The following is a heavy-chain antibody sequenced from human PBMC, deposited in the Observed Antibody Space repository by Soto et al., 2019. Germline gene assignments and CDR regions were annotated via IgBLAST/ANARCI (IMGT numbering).Heavy chain of an antibody. Sequence: PSQTLSLTCALSGDSVSRNSAAWNWIRQSPSRGLEWLGRTYYRSKWYNDYAVSVKSRITINPDTSKNQFSLQLNSVTPEDTAVYYCARDRRLPGIAVAGQDDAFDIWGQGTMVTVSS. CDR1: GDSVSRNSAA. D-gene: IGHD6-19*01. CDR3: ARDRRLPGIAVAGQDDAFDI. CDR2: TYYRSKWYN. J-gene: IGHJ3*02. V-gene: IGHV6-1*01.